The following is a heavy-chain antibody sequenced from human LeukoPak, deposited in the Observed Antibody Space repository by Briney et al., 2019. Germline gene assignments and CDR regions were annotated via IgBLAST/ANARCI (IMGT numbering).Heavy chain of an antibody. CDR1: GDSTSSDRYY. CDR2: IYYSGST. CDR3: ARGVLGHYFDY. Sequence: PSETLSLTCTVSGDSTSSDRYYGGWVRQPPGKGLEWIGYIYYSGSTYYNPSLKSRVTISVDTSKNQFSLKLSSVTAADTAVYYCARGVLGHYFDYWGQGTLVTVSS. V-gene: IGHV4-30-4*08. J-gene: IGHJ4*02. D-gene: IGHD3-3*02.